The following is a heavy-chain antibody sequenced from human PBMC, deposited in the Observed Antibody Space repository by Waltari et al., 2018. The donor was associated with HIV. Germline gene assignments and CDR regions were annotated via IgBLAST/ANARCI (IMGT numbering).Heavy chain of an antibody. CDR3: ARVRVRAAGMDV. CDR1: GFPIHSYA. D-gene: IGHD6-25*01. CDR2: ISYDGNNQ. Sequence: QVQLVESGGGVVQPGGSLRLSCAASGFPIHSYAMHWVRQAPGRGLEWVAVISYDGNNQYYADSVKGRFTISRDTPKNTLYLQMNSLRVEDTAVFYCARVRVRAAGMDVWGQGTTVTVSS. J-gene: IGHJ6*02. V-gene: IGHV3-30*04.